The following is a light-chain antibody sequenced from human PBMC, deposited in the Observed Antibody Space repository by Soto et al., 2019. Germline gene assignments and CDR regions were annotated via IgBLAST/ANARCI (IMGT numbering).Light chain of an antibody. J-gene: IGLJ7*01. Sequence: QSALTQPAYVSGSPGQSITISCTGTSSDLGIYKLVSWYRQLPGKAPEVIVFEGYKRPSGISSRFSGSKSGTTASLTISGLQADDEAHYYCCSYAGGNTVVFGGGTQLTVL. CDR2: EGY. CDR1: SSDLGIYKL. V-gene: IGLV2-23*01. CDR3: CSYAGGNTVV.